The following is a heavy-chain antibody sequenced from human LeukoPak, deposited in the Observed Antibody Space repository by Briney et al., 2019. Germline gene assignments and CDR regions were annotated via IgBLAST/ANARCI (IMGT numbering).Heavy chain of an antibody. Sequence: ASVKVSCKASGYTFTSYGISWVRQAPGQGLEWMGWISAYNGNTNYAQKLQGRVTMTTDTSTSTAYMELRSLRSDDTAVYYCARDRSAIFGVVIHYYYGMDVWGQGTTVTVSS. CDR1: GYTFTSYG. J-gene: IGHJ6*02. CDR3: ARDRSAIFGVVIHYYYGMDV. V-gene: IGHV1-18*01. CDR2: ISAYNGNT. D-gene: IGHD3-3*01.